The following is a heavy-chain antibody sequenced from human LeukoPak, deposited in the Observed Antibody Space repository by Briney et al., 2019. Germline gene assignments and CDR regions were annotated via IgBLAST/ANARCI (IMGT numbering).Heavy chain of an antibody. Sequence: PGGSLRLSCAASGFTFSSYWMTWVRQAPGKGLEWVANINQDESEKYYVDSVKGRFTISRDNAKNSLYLQMNSLRAEDTAVYYCARERGSLGAAAGTDDYWGQGTLVTVSS. CDR1: GFTFSSYW. V-gene: IGHV3-7*01. CDR2: INQDESEK. D-gene: IGHD6-13*01. J-gene: IGHJ4*02. CDR3: ARERGSLGAAAGTDDY.